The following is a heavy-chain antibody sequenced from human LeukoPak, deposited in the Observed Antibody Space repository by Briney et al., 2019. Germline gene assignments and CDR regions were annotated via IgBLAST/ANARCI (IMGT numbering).Heavy chain of an antibody. V-gene: IGHV4-39*01. D-gene: IGHD6-6*01. CDR2: ISYSGST. Sequence: SETLSLTCTVSGGSINSNNYFWGWFRQPPGKGLEWIGSISYSGSTYYNPSVQSRVSISEDTSRNQFFLKLTSLTAADTAVFYCARRSSSSGYYYYMDVWGKGTTVTVSS. CDR1: GGSINSNNYF. CDR3: ARRSSSSGYYYYMDV. J-gene: IGHJ6*03.